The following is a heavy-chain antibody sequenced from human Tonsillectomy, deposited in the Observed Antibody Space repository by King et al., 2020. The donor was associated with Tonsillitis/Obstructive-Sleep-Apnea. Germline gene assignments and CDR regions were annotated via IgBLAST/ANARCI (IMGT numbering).Heavy chain of an antibody. CDR1: GFSLSTGGVG. V-gene: IGHV2-5*02. CDR3: ARGSYDFDAFDI. CDR2: IYWDDDK. Sequence: TLKESGPTLVKPTQTLTLTCTFSGFSLSTGGVGVGWIRQPTEKALEWLALIYWDDDKRYSPSLKSRLTITKDTTKHQVVLTMTNMDAVDTATYYCARGSYDFDAFDIWGQGTMVTVSS. D-gene: IGHD3-3*01. J-gene: IGHJ3*02.